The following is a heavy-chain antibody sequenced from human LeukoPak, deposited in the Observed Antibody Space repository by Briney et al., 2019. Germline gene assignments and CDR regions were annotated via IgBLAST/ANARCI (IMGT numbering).Heavy chain of an antibody. V-gene: IGHV1-2*02. CDR2: INPNSGGT. D-gene: IGHD6-19*01. CDR3: ARDSHDYSSGWYDIWFDP. Sequence: ASVKVSCKASGYTFTGYYMHWVRQAPGQGLEWMGWINPNSGGTNYAQKFQGRVTMTRDTSISTAYMELSRLRSDDTAVYYCARDSHDYSSGWYDIWFDPWGQGTLVTVSS. CDR1: GYTFTGYY. J-gene: IGHJ5*02.